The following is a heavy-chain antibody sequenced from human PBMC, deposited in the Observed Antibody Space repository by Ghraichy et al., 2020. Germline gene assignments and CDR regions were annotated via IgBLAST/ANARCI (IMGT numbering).Heavy chain of an antibody. CDR1: GFTFSSYA. CDR3: AKQHTQGATNILDYFGY. Sequence: GGSLRLSCAASGFTFSSYAMSWVRQAPGKGLEWVAGMSGSGVNTYYAASVKGRFTISRDNTKNTLYLQMNSLRAEDTAVYYCAKQHTQGATNILDYFGYWGQGSLVTVSS. CDR2: MSGSGVNT. V-gene: IGHV3-23*01. J-gene: IGHJ4*02. D-gene: IGHD1-26*01.